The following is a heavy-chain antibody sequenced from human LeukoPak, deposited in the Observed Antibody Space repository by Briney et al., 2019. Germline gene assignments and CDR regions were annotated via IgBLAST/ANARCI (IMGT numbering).Heavy chain of an antibody. CDR1: GGSISSSYY. CDR2: IYYSGST. Sequence: SETLSLTCTVSGGSISSSYYWGWIRQPLGKELEWIGSIYYSGSTYYNPSLKSRVPISVDTSKNQFSLKLSSVTAADTAVYYCARVARLYGDPSYFDYWGQGTLVTVSS. J-gene: IGHJ4*02. CDR3: ARVARLYGDPSYFDY. V-gene: IGHV4-39*07. D-gene: IGHD4-17*01.